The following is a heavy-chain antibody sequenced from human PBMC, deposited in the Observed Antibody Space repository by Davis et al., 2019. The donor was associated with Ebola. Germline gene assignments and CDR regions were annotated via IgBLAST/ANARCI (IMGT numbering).Heavy chain of an antibody. CDR2: IGTAGDT. J-gene: IGHJ4*02. Sequence: GESLKISCAASGFTFSSYDMHWVRQATGKGLEWVSAIGTAGDTYYPGSVKGRFTISRENAKNSLYLQMNSLRAGDTAVYYCARARIGGSYFDYWGQGTLVTVSS. V-gene: IGHV3-13*01. CDR1: GFTFSSYD. D-gene: IGHD1-26*01. CDR3: ARARIGGSYFDY.